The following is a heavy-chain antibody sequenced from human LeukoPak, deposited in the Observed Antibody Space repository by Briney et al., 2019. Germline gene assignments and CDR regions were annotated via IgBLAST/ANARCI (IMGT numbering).Heavy chain of an antibody. CDR3: ARRFLEWSGGEGTEFDP. V-gene: IGHV1-2*02. CDR2: INPNSGGT. CDR1: GYTFTGYY. D-gene: IGHD3-3*01. Sequence: ASVKVSCKASGYTFTGYYMHWVRQAPGQGLEWMGWINPNSGGTNYAQKFQGRVTMTRDTSISTAYMELSRLRSDDTAVYYCARRFLEWSGGEGTEFDPWGQGTLVTVSS. J-gene: IGHJ5*02.